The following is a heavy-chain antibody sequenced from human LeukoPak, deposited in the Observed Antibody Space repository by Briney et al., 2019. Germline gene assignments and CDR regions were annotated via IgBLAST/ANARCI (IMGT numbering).Heavy chain of an antibody. CDR3: ARLPIRHTIFGVVIIGGFDY. CDR2: INLSGST. Sequence: PSETLSLTCAVYGGSFSGYYWSWIRQPPGKGLEWIGEINLSGSTNYNPSLKSRVTISVDTSKNQFSLKLSSVTAADTAVYYCARLPIRHTIFGVVIIGGFDYWGQGTLVTVSS. V-gene: IGHV4-34*01. D-gene: IGHD3-3*01. CDR1: GGSFSGYY. J-gene: IGHJ4*02.